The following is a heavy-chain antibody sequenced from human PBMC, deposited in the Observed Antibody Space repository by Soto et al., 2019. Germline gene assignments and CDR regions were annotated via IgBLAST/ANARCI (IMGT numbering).Heavy chain of an antibody. CDR2: IYYSGST. Sequence: SETLSLTCTVSGGSISSSSYYWGWIRQPPGKGLEWIGSIYYSGSTYYNPSLKSRVTISVDTSKNQFSLKLSSVTAADTAVYYCARHNRIKDIVVAPAAADYWGQGTLLTVSS. J-gene: IGHJ4*02. CDR1: GGSISSSSYY. V-gene: IGHV4-39*01. CDR3: ARHNRIKDIVVAPAAADY. D-gene: IGHD2-2*01.